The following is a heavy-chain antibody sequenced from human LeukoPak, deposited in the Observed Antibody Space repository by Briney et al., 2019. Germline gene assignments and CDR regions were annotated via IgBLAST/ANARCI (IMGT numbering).Heavy chain of an antibody. CDR2: ITAFNGNT. CDR1: GYTFTSYG. D-gene: IGHD3-10*01. CDR3: ARGKVVTMVRGVIITYFDY. Sequence: WASVKVSCKVSGYTFTSYGINWVRQAPGQGLEWMGWITAFNGNTDYAQKFQGRVTMTTDTSTNTAYMELRSLRSDDTAVYYCARGKVVTMVRGVIITYFDYWGQGTLVTVSS. J-gene: IGHJ4*02. V-gene: IGHV1-18*01.